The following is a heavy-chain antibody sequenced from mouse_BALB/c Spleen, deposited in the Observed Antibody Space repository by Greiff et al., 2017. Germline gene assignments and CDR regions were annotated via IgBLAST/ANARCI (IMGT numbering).Heavy chain of an antibody. CDR1: GYTFTDYA. CDR2: ISTYYGDA. V-gene: IGHV1S137*01. D-gene: IGHD2-14*01. CDR3: ARGYRYDFDY. Sequence: QVQLQQSGAELVRPGVSVKISCKGSGYTFTDYAMHWVKQSHAKSLEWIGVISTYYGDASYNQKFKGKATMTVDKSSSTAYMELARLTSEDSAIYYCARGYRYDFDYWGQGTTLTVSS. J-gene: IGHJ2*01.